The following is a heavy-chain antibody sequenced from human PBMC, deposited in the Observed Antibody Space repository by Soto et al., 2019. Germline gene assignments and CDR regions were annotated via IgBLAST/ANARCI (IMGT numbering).Heavy chain of an antibody. CDR3: ASLRQSRKGAFDI. CDR1: GGSISSGGYS. CDR2: IYHSGST. Sequence: QLQLQESGSGLVKPSQTLSLTCAVSGGSISSGGYSWSWIRQPPGKGLEWIGYIYHSGSTYYNPSLKIRVNIVVDRSKTQFSLTLSSVTAADTAVYYCASLRQSRKGAFDIWGQGTMVTVSS. J-gene: IGHJ3*02. V-gene: IGHV4-30-2*01.